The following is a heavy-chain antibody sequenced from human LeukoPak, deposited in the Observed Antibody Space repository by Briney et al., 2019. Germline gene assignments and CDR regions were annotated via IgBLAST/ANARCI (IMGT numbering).Heavy chain of an antibody. V-gene: IGHV3-23*01. D-gene: IGHD2-15*01. CDR3: AKSHGIYYYYGMDV. J-gene: IGHJ6*02. CDR2: ISGSGGNT. Sequence: GGSLRLSCAASGFTFSSYAMSWVRHAPGKGLEWVSAISGSGGNTYYADSVKGRFTISRDNSKNTLYLQMNSLRAEDTAVYYCAKSHGIYYYYGMDVWGQGTTVTLSS. CDR1: GFTFSSYA.